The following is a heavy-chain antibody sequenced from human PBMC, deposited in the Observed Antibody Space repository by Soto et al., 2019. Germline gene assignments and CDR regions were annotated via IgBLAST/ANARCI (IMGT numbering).Heavy chain of an antibody. V-gene: IGHV3-15*07. J-gene: IGHJ6*02. Sequence: EVQLVESGGGFIYPGGSLRLSCAASGLTISNAWMNWVRQAPGKGLEWVGRIKTNTEGGTTDYAVTVKGRFTVSRDDSKNTLSLQKHSLKTEDSGVYYCTTGSVEGVWGQGTTVTASS. CDR1: GLTISNAW. CDR3: TTGSVEGV. D-gene: IGHD2-15*01. CDR2: IKTNTEGGTT.